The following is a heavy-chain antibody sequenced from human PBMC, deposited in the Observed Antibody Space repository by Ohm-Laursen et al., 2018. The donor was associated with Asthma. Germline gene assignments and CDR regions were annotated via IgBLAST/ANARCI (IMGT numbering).Heavy chain of an antibody. D-gene: IGHD2-21*02. J-gene: IGHJ3*02. Sequence: SLRLPCTASGYTFSRYSIHWVRQALGKGLEWVASISTASTFIYYGDSVRGRFTTTRDNAKNLVYLQMDSLRVEDTALYYCARRDFSGGDPNAAFDIWGQGTMVTVSS. CDR1: GYTFSRYS. CDR2: ISTASTFI. CDR3: ARRDFSGGDPNAAFDI. V-gene: IGHV3-21*01.